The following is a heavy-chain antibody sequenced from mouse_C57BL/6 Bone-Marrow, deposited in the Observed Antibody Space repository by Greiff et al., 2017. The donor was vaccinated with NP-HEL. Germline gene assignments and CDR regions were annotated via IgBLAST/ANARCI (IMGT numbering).Heavy chain of an antibody. D-gene: IGHD1-1*01. CDR2: IYPRDGST. CDR3: ARRGYYYGSSYSYFDY. J-gene: IGHJ2*01. CDR1: GYTFTSYD. V-gene: IGHV1-85*01. Sequence: VHLVESGPELVKPGASVKLSCKASGYTFTSYDINWVKQRPGQGLEWIGWIYPRDGSTKYNEKFKGKATLTVDTSSSTAYMELHSLTSEDSAVYFCARRGYYYGSSYSYFDYWGQGTTLTVSS.